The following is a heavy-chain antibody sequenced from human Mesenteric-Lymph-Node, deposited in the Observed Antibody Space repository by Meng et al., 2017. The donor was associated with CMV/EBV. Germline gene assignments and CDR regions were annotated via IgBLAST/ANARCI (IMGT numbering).Heavy chain of an antibody. V-gene: IGHV1-46*01. CDR3: AKANIVVVPATPGYYGMDV. D-gene: IGHD2-2*01. CDR2: INPSGGSA. CDR1: GYTFTSYY. J-gene: IGHJ6*02. Sequence: ASVKVSCKASGYTFTSYYIHWVRQAPGQGLEWMGIINPSGGSATYTQKFQGRVTMTRDTSTSTVYMELSSLRSEDTAVYYCAKANIVVVPATPGYYGMDVWGQGTTVTVSS.